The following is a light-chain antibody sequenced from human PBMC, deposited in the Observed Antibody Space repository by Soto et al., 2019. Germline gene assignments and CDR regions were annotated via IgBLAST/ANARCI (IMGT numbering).Light chain of an antibody. CDR1: SGDVGGYEY. CDR2: DVN. J-gene: IGLJ1*01. V-gene: IGLV2-11*01. Sequence: QSVLTQHRSVSGSPGESVTISCLGTSGDVGGYEYVSWYQQHPGTAPRLLIFDVNKRPSGVPDRFSGSKSGNTASLTISGLQADDEADYYCCSYEGSFIHVFESGTKV. CDR3: CSYEGSFIHV.